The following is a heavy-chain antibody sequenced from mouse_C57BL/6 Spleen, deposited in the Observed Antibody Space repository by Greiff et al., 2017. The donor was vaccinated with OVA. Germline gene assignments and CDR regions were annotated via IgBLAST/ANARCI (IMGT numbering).Heavy chain of an antibody. CDR3: ARRGNYDYDDGFAD. Sequence: VQLQQSGPELVKPGASVKISCKASGYSFTDYNMNWVKQSNGKSLEWIGVIHPKYGTTSYNQKFKGKATLTVAQSYSTAYMQLNSLPAEDYAVFYCARRGNYDYDDGFADWGQGTLVTVSA. J-gene: IGHJ3*01. CDR2: IHPKYGTT. CDR1: GYSFTDYN. V-gene: IGHV1-39*01. D-gene: IGHD2-4*01.